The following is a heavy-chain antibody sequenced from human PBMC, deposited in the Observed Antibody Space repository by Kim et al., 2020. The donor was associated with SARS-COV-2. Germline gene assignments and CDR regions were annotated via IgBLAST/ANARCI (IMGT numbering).Heavy chain of an antibody. D-gene: IGHD3-3*02. J-gene: IGHJ3*02. V-gene: IGHV3-11*01. CDR2: ISSSGSTI. Sequence: GGSLRLSCAASGFTFSDYYMSWIRQAPGKWLEWVSYISSSGSTIYYADSVKGRFTISRDNAKNSLYLQMNSLRAEDTAVYYCAREDSIADAFDIWGQGTMVTVSS. CDR3: AREDSIADAFDI. CDR1: GFTFSDYY.